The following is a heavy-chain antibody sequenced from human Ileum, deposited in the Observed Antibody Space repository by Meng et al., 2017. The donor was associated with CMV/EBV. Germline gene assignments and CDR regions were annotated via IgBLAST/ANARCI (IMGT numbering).Heavy chain of an antibody. D-gene: IGHD2-2*01. CDR2: ISSSSSYI. CDR3: ARSRTPQSSTSCYP. V-gene: IGHV3-21*01. Sequence: ASGFTFGSNSMNWDRQAPGKGLEWVSSISSSSSYICYANSVKGRFTISRDNAKNSLYLQMNSLRAEDTAVYYCARSRTPQSSTSCYPWGQGTLVTVSS. CDR1: GFTFGSNS. J-gene: IGHJ5*02.